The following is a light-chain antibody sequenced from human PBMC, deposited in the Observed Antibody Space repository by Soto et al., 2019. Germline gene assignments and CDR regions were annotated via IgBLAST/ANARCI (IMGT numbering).Light chain of an antibody. J-gene: IGLJ1*01. Sequence: QSALTQPASVSGAPGQSVTISCTGTSSDIGDYNYVSWYQKHPGRAPKPLIYEVSNRPSKVSPRFSGSKSGTTAFLTISGRQADDEADDYCSSFINGSKIVFGTGTKLTVL. CDR1: SSDIGDYNY. V-gene: IGLV2-14*01. CDR2: EVS. CDR3: SSFINGSKIV.